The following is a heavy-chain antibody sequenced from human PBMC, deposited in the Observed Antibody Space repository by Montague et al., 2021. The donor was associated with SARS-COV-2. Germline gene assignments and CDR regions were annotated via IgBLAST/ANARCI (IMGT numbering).Heavy chain of an antibody. CDR2: ISYDGSNK. Sequence: SLKLSCAASGFTFDSYAMHWVRQAPGKELEWVAVISYDGSNKYYADSVKGRFTISRDNSKNTLYLQMNSLRAEDTAVYYCAAPMVKDYWGQGTLVTVSS. CDR3: AAPMVKDY. D-gene: IGHD5-18*01. J-gene: IGHJ4*02. CDR1: GFTFDSYA. V-gene: IGHV3-30-3*01.